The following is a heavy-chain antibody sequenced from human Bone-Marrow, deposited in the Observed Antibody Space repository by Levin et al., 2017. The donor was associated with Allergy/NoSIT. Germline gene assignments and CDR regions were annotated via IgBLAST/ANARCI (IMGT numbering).Heavy chain of an antibody. CDR3: AKTYSSGWHDYDY. CDR1: GFTFSSYA. Sequence: RGESLKISCAASGFTFSSYAMSWVRQAPGKGLEWVSAISGSGGSTYYADSVKGRFTISRDNSKNTLYLQMNSLRAEDTAVYYCAKTYSSGWHDYDYWGQGTLVTVSS. CDR2: ISGSGGST. V-gene: IGHV3-23*01. D-gene: IGHD6-19*01. J-gene: IGHJ4*02.